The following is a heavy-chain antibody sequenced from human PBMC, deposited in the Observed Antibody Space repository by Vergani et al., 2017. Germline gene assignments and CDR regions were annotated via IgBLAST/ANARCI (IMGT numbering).Heavy chain of an antibody. J-gene: IGHJ5*02. CDR3: ARAAYYDILTGTVSWFDP. D-gene: IGHD3-9*01. Sequence: QVQLVQSGAEVKKPGASVKVSCKASGYTFTGYYMHWVRQAPGQGLEWMGWINPNSGGTNYAQKFQGWVTMTRDTSISTAYMGLSRLRSDDTAVYYCARAAYYDILTGTVSWFDPWGQGTLVTVSS. CDR2: INPNSGGT. CDR1: GYTFTGYY. V-gene: IGHV1-2*04.